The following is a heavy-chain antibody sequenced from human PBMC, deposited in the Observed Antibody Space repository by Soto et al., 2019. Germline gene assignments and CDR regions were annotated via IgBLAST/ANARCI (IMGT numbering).Heavy chain of an antibody. J-gene: IGHJ6*04. D-gene: IGHD6-13*01. CDR1: GGSISSYY. CDR3: ARGRIAAAWDV. V-gene: IGHV4-59*01. CDR2: IFYSGST. Sequence: SETLSLTCTVSGGSISSYYWSWIRQPPGKGLEWIGYIFYSGSTNYNPSLKSRVTISVDTSKSQFSLKLSSVTAADTAVYYCARGRIAAAWDVRGKGTTVTVSS.